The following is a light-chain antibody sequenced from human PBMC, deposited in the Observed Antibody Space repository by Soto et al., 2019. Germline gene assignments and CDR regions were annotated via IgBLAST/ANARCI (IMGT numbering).Light chain of an antibody. CDR2: AAS. V-gene: IGKV1-12*01. CDR1: QVISSW. CDR3: QQANSFPPT. J-gene: IGKJ5*01. Sequence: DIQMTQSPSSVSASVGDRVTITCRASQVISSWLAWYQQKPGKAPKLLIYAASSLQSGVPSRFSGSGSGTDFPLTISSLQHEDFATYYCQQANSFPPTFGQGTRLEIK.